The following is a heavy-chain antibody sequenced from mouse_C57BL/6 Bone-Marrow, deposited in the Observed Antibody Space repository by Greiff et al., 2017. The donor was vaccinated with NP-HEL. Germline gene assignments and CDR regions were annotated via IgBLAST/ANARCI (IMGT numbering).Heavy chain of an antibody. CDR1: GYTFTSYG. Sequence: QFQLQQSGAELVRPGASVKLSCKASGYTFTSYGISWVKQRTGQGLEWIGEIYPRSGNTYYNEKFKGKATLTADKSSSTAYMELSSLTTEDSAVYFCARSGYYDMDYWGQGTSGTVSS. CDR2: IYPRSGNT. J-gene: IGHJ4*01. V-gene: IGHV1-81*01. CDR3: ARSGYYDMDY.